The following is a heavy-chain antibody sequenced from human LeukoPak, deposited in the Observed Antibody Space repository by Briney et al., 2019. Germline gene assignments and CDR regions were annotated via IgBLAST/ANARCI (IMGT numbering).Heavy chain of an antibody. J-gene: IGHJ4*02. Sequence: GGSLRLSCAASGFTFSSYSMNWVRQAPGKGLEWVSSISSSSSYIYYADSVKGRFTISRDNAKNSLYLQMNSLRAEDTAVYYCASRYCTSGVCYPFDYWGQGTLVTVSS. CDR2: ISSSSSYI. V-gene: IGHV3-21*01. CDR3: ASRYCTSGVCYPFDY. D-gene: IGHD2-8*01. CDR1: GFTFSSYS.